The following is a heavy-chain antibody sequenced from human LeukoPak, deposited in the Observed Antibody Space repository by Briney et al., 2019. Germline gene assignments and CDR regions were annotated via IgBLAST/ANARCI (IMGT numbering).Heavy chain of an antibody. V-gene: IGHV4-34*01. CDR3: ARDRDYSVSRDWFFDL. CDR2: INHSGST. Sequence: PSETLSLTCAVYSGSFSGFYWSWIRQSPGKGLEWIGEINHSGSTNYNPSLKSRVTIPVDTSKNQFSLKLSSLTAADTAVYYCARDRDYSVSRDWFFDLWGRGTQVTVSS. J-gene: IGHJ2*01. D-gene: IGHD5/OR15-5a*01. CDR1: SGSFSGFY.